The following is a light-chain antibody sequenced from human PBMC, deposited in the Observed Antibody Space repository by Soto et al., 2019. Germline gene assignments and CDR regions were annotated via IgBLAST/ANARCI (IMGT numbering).Light chain of an antibody. CDR1: QSVSNDF. Sequence: EIVLTQSPATLSFAAGERATLSCRASQSVSNDFLAWYQQKPGQAPRLLIYDASNRATGIPARFSGSGSGTDFTLTISSLEPEDFAVYYCQQRSNWPLTFGGGTKVDIK. J-gene: IGKJ4*01. CDR2: DAS. V-gene: IGKV3-11*01. CDR3: QQRSNWPLT.